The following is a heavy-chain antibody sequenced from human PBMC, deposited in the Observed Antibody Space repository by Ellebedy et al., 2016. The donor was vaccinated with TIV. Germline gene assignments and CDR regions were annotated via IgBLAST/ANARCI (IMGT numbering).Heavy chain of an antibody. D-gene: IGHD3-10*01. Sequence: GGSLRLSCAASGFTFSNAWMSWVRQAPGKGLEWVAYIKQDGSEMDYVDSVKGRFTISRDNTKNSLYLQINSLRAEDTALYYCVKGHGDSGTYWGQGTLVTVSS. V-gene: IGHV3-7*03. CDR1: GFTFSNAW. CDR3: VKGHGDSGTY. J-gene: IGHJ4*02. CDR2: IKQDGSEM.